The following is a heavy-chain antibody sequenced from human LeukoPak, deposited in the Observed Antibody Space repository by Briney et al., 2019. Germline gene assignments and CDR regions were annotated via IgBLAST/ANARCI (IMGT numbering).Heavy chain of an antibody. CDR3: ARDLRDSSGSNY. D-gene: IGHD3-22*01. V-gene: IGHV3-21*01. CDR2: ISSSSSYI. Sequence: GGSLRLSCAASGFTFSSCSMNWVRQAPGKGLEWVSSISSSSSYIYYADSVKGRFTISRDNAKNSLYLQMNSLRAEDTAVYYCARDLRDSSGSNYWGQGTLVTVSS. CDR1: GFTFSSCS. J-gene: IGHJ4*02.